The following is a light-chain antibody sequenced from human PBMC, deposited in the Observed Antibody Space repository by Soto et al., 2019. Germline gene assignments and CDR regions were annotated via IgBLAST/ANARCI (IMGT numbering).Light chain of an antibody. V-gene: IGLV1-44*01. CDR1: NXNIGSNT. J-gene: IGLJ1*01. CDR3: AAWDESLNGFYV. CDR2: SNS. Sequence: QSVLIQPHSASGTPGQRVTISCSGSNXNIGSNTANWYQQLPGTAPKLLIHSNSQRPSGVPDRFSGSKSGTSASLAISGLQSEDEADYYCAAWDESLNGFYVFGTGTKVTVL.